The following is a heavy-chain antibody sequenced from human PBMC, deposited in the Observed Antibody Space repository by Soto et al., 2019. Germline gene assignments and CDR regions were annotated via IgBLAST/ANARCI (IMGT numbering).Heavy chain of an antibody. CDR2: IYYSGST. CDR1: GGSISSGGYY. V-gene: IGHV4-31*03. Sequence: LSETLSLTCTVSGGSISSGGYYWSWIRQHPGKGLEWIGYIYYSGSTYYNPSLKSRVTISVDTSKNQFSLKLSSVTAADTAVYYCARVGSGDSHNAFDIWGQGTMVTVSS. J-gene: IGHJ3*02. CDR3: ARVGSGDSHNAFDI. D-gene: IGHD3-10*01.